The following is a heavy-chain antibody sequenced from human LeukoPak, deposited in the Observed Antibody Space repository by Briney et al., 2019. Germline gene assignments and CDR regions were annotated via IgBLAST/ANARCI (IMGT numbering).Heavy chain of an antibody. J-gene: IGHJ4*02. CDR2: ISAYNGNT. CDR3: ARGREAVEMATISDY. CDR1: GGTFSSYA. Sequence: ASVKVSCKASGGTFSSYAISWVRQAPGQGLEWMGWISAYNGNTNYAQKLQGRVTMTTDTSTSTAYMELRSLRSDDTAVYYCARGREAVEMATISDYWGQGTLVTVSS. D-gene: IGHD5-24*01. V-gene: IGHV1-18*01.